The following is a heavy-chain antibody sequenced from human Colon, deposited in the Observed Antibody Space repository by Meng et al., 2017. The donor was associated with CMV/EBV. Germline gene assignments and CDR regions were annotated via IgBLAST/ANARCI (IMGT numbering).Heavy chain of an antibody. D-gene: IGHD1-26*01. CDR2: IYSGGSST. V-gene: IGHV3-23*03. Sequence: GESLKISCAASGFTFSSYAMSWVRQAPGKGLEWVSVIYSGGSSTYYADSVKGRFTISRDDGRSTLYLQMNSLRAEDTAVYFCAGSYWNGELVYWGQGAPVTVSS. CDR1: GFTFSSYA. CDR3: AGSYWNGELVY. J-gene: IGHJ4*02.